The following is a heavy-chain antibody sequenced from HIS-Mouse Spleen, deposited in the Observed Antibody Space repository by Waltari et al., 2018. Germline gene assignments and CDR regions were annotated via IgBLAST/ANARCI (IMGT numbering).Heavy chain of an antibody. D-gene: IGHD6-19*01. CDR2: SHHSGST. J-gene: IGHJ4*02. V-gene: IGHV4-34*01. CDR3: ARRPRGCPCFDY. Sequence: QVQLQQWGAGLLKPSETLSLTCAVYGGSFSGYYWSWLRQPPRKGLEWIGGSHHSGSTHYHPARTSRVTITVDTSKNQFSLKLSAVTAADTTVYCCARRPRGCPCFDYCGQGTLVTVSS. CDR1: GGSFSGYY.